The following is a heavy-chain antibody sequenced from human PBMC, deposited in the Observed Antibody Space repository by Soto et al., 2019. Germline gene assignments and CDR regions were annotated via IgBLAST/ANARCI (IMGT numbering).Heavy chain of an antibody. D-gene: IGHD3-22*01. CDR2: IYYSGST. Sequence: SVTLSLTCPVASGSIVSSTYYWGWIRQPPGKGLEWIGSIYYSGSTYYNPSLKSRVTISVDTSKNQFSLKLSSVTAADTAVYYCARLVYDSSGYRPGWGQG. CDR3: ARLVYDSSGYRPG. CDR1: SGSIVSSTYY. J-gene: IGHJ1*01. V-gene: IGHV4-39*01.